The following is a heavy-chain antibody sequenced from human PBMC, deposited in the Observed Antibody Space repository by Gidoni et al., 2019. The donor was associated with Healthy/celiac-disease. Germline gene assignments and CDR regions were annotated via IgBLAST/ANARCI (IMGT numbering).Heavy chain of an antibody. CDR1: GFTFSSYG. Sequence: QVQLVESGGGVVQPGRSLRLPCAASGFTFSSYGMHWVRQAPGKGLEWVAVIWYDGSNKYYADSVKGRFTISRDNSKNTLYLQMDSLRAEDTAVYYCARDLKGLDYWGQGTLVTVSS. V-gene: IGHV3-33*01. CDR2: IWYDGSNK. J-gene: IGHJ4*02. CDR3: ARDLKGLDY.